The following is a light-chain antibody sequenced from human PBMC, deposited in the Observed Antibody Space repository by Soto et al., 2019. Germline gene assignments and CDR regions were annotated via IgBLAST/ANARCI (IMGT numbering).Light chain of an antibody. V-gene: IGKV3-20*01. J-gene: IGKJ1*01. CDR1: QIVSSNH. CDR3: QQYSSSRT. Sequence: EIVLTQSPGTLSLSPGERSTLSCRASQIVSSNHLAWYQQKPGQAPRLLIYGGSSRATGIPVRFSGSGSETDFTLTITRLEPEDFAVYYCQQYSSSRTFGQGTKVDIK. CDR2: GGS.